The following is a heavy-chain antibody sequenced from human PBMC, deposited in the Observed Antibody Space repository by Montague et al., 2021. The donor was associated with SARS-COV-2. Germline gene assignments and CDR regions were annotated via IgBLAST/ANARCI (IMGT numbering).Heavy chain of an antibody. CDR3: ARGEYSYGWGD. V-gene: IGHV4-59*01. CDR1: GGSISRYS. CDR2: IYNSGST. D-gene: IGHD5-18*01. Sequence: SETLSLTCTVSGGSISRYSWTWIRQPPGKGLEWIGYIYNSGSTNYNPSLTSRVTISVDTSKNQFSLKLSSVAAADTAVYYCARGEYSYGWGDWGQGTLVTVSS. J-gene: IGHJ4*02.